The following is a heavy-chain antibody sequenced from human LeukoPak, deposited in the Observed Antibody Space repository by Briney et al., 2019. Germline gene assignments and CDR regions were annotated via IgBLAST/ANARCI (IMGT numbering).Heavy chain of an antibody. Sequence: SETLSLTCTVSGGSISSGGYYWSWIRQPPGKGLEWIGYIYHSGSTYYNPSLKSRVTISVDRSKNQFSLKLSSVTAADTAVYYCARSRAREPLTLDYWGQGTLVTVSS. V-gene: IGHV4-30-2*01. CDR2: IYHSGST. CDR1: GGSISSGGYY. CDR3: ARSRAREPLTLDY. J-gene: IGHJ4*02. D-gene: IGHD1-26*01.